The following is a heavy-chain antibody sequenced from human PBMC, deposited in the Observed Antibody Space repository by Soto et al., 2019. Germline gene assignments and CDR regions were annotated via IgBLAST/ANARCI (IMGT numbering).Heavy chain of an antibody. D-gene: IGHD3-22*01. CDR3: ARAQPTYSSSYFDY. Sequence: EVQLLESGGDLVQPGGSLRLSCAASGFIFSSYAMSWVRQAPGKGLEWVSTISGRGDDTYYTDSVKGRFTISRDNSKNTLYVHMNSLRAEDTAVYYCARAQPTYSSSYFDYWGQGTLVTVSS. V-gene: IGHV3-23*01. CDR2: ISGRGDDT. CDR1: GFIFSSYA. J-gene: IGHJ4*02.